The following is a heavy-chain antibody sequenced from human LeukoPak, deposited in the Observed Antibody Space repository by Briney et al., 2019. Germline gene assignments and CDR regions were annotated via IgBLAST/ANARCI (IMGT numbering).Heavy chain of an antibody. CDR1: GFTFSSYA. Sequence: GGSLRLSCAASGFTFSSYAMSWVRQAPGKGLEWVAVISYDGSNKYYADSVKGRFTISRDNSKNTLYLQMNSLRAEDTAVYYCAREGQLDDYMDVWGKGTTVTVSS. CDR2: ISYDGSNK. V-gene: IGHV3-30-3*01. CDR3: AREGQLDDYMDV. D-gene: IGHD6-6*01. J-gene: IGHJ6*03.